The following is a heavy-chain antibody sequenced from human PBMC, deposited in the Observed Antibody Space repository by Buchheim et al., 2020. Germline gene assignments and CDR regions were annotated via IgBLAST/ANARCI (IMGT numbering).Heavy chain of an antibody. V-gene: IGHV3-66*01. CDR2: IYGGGAT. CDR3: ARRQPSGSWFDP. CDR1: GFTVSSDS. Sequence: EVQLVESGGGLVQPGGSLRLSCAVSGFTVSSDSMSWVRQAPGKGLEWVSAIYGGGATYYTDSVKGRFNISSDSSNNTLYLQMNRLRVEDTAMYYCARRQPSGSWFDPWGQGTL. J-gene: IGHJ5*02. D-gene: IGHD3-22*01.